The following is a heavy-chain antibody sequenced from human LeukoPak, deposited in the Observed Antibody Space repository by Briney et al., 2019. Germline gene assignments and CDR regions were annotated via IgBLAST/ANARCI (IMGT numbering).Heavy chain of an antibody. Sequence: QPGGSLRLSCAASGFTFSSDEMKWVRQAPGKGLEWVSYISSGGSTIYYADSVKGRFTISRDNAKNSLYLQMNSLRAEDTAVYYCARVPRWYVIDYWGQGTLVTVSS. CDR2: ISSGGSTI. CDR3: ARVPRWYVIDY. CDR1: GFTFSSDE. V-gene: IGHV3-48*03. D-gene: IGHD4-23*01. J-gene: IGHJ4*02.